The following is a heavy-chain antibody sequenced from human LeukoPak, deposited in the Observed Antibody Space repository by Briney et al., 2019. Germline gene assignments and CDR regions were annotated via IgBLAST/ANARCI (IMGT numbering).Heavy chain of an antibody. D-gene: IGHD6-19*01. J-gene: IGHJ4*02. CDR1: GYTFTGYY. CDR2: INPNSGGT. Sequence: ASVKVSCKASGYTFTGYYMHWVRQAPGQGLEWMGWINPNSGGTNYAQKFQGWVTMTRDTSISTAYMELSSLRSEDTAVYYCARGESVAGIATTPDWGQGTLVTVSS. V-gene: IGHV1-2*04. CDR3: ARGESVAGIATTPD.